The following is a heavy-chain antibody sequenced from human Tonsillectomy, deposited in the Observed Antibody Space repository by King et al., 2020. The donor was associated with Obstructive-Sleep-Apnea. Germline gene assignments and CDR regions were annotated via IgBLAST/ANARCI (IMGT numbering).Heavy chain of an antibody. V-gene: IGHV5-10-1*01. CDR1: GYSFTSYW. J-gene: IGHJ4*02. D-gene: IGHD4-11*01. CDR3: ARGSVSTVTTGY. Sequence: VQLVESGAEVKKPGESLRISCKVSGYSFTSYWISWVRQMPGKGLEWMGRIDPSDSYTNYSPSFQGHVTISADKSISTAYLQWSSLKASDTAMYYCARGSVSTVTTGYWGQGTLVTVSS. CDR2: IDPSDSYT.